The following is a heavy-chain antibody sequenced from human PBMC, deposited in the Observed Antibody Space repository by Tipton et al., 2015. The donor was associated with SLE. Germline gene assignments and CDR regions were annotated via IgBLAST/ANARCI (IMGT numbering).Heavy chain of an antibody. Sequence: QLVQSGPEVKKPGSSVKVSCKASGDTFSSYAINWVRQAPGQGLEWMGGIIPIFGTANYAQKFQGRVTITADESTSTAYMELSSLRSEDTAVYYCARGHLGSGYSDAFDIWGQGTMVTVSS. CDR3: ARGHLGSGYSDAFDI. D-gene: IGHD3-3*01. V-gene: IGHV1-69*01. CDR2: IIPIFGTA. CDR1: GDTFSSYA. J-gene: IGHJ3*02.